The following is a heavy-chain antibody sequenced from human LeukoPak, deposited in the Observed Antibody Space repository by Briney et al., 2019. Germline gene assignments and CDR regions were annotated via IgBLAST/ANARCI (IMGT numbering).Heavy chain of an antibody. J-gene: IGHJ4*02. D-gene: IGHD2-21*01. CDR2: MYYRGTT. Sequence: SETLALTCSVSGGSISSSSYYWGWIRQSPGKGLEWIGSMYYRGTTYENSSLKSRLTLSIDTSNNQFSLKLTSVTATDTAVYFCAREYSRSVVAGSRPDLWGQGLLVTVSS. CDR1: GGSISSSSYY. V-gene: IGHV4-39*02. CDR3: AREYSRSVVAGSRPDL.